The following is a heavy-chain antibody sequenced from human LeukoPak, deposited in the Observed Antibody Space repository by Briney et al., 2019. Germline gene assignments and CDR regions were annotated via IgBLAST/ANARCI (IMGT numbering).Heavy chain of an antibody. CDR1: GGSISSSSYY. V-gene: IGHV4-39*01. CDR2: ICYSGST. CDR3: ARMLSLGRVHY. D-gene: IGHD1-1*01. Sequence: SETLSLTCTVSGGSISSSSYYWGWIRQPPGKGLEWIGSICYSGSTYYNPSLKSRVTISVDTSKNQFSLKLSSVTAADTAVYYCARMLSLGRVHYWGQGTLVTVSS. J-gene: IGHJ4*02.